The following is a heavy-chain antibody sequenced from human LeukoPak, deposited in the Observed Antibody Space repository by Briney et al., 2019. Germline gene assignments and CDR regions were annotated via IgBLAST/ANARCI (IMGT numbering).Heavy chain of an antibody. D-gene: IGHD4-17*01. Sequence: GASVTVSCKASGYTFTSYYMHWVRQAPGQGLEWMGWINPNSGGTNYEQKFQGRVTMTRDTSITTAYMELSRLRSDDTALYYCARVREDYGDYPLEGAFDIWGQGTMVTVSS. V-gene: IGHV1-2*02. CDR3: ARVREDYGDYPLEGAFDI. CDR2: INPNSGGT. J-gene: IGHJ3*02. CDR1: GYTFTSYY.